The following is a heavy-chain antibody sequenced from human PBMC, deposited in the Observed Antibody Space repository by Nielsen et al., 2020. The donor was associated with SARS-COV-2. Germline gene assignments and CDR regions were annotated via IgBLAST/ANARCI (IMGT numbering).Heavy chain of an antibody. V-gene: IGHV1-2*06. J-gene: IGHJ4*02. CDR3: ARLGASYCGGDCYSLY. CDR2: INPNSGGT. Sequence: ASVKVSCKASGYTFTGYYMHWVRQAPGQGLEWMGRINPNSGGTNYAQKFQGRVTMTRDTSISTAYMELSRLRSDDTAVYYCARLGASYCGGDCYSLYWGQGTLVTVSS. CDR1: GYTFTGYY. D-gene: IGHD2-21*02.